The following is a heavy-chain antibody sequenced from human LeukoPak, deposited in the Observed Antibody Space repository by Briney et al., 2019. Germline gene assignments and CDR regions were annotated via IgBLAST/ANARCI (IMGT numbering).Heavy chain of an antibody. CDR3: ARHYYDSSGYPNYFHY. CDR2: IHYSGST. CDR1: GSSISSHY. J-gene: IGHJ4*02. D-gene: IGHD3-22*01. V-gene: IGHV4-59*08. Sequence: SETLSLTCSVSGSSISSHYWSWIRQPPGKGLEWIGYIHYSGSTDYNPSLKSRVTISVDTSRKQFSLNLNSVTAADTAVYFCARHYYDSSGYPNYFHYWGQGTLVSVSS.